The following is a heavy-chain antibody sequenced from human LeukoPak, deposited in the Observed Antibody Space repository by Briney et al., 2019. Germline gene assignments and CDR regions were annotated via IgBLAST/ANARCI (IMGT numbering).Heavy chain of an antibody. D-gene: IGHD3-22*01. CDR2: IRYDGSNK. CDR3: AKDLRSGYYYAYFYYYYMDV. CDR1: GFTFSSYG. Sequence: GGSLRLSCAASGFTFSSYGMHWVRQAPGKGLEWVAFIRYDGSNKYYADSVKGRFAISRDNSKNTLYLQMNSLRVEDTAVYYCAKDLRSGYYYAYFYYYYMDVWGKGTTVTVSS. V-gene: IGHV3-30*02. J-gene: IGHJ6*03.